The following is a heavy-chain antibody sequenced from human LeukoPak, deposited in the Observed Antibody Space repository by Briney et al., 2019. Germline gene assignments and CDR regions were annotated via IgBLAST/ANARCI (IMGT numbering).Heavy chain of an antibody. V-gene: IGHV3-48*03. J-gene: IGHJ4*02. CDR3: AKDGRGSSSGSPYYFDY. D-gene: IGHD3-22*01. CDR1: GFTFSSYE. CDR2: ISSSGSTI. Sequence: PGGSLRLSCAASGFTFSSYEMNWVRQAPGKGLEWVSYISSSGSTIYYADSVKGRFTISRDNAKNSLYLHMNSLRAEDTAVYYCAKDGRGSSSGSPYYFDYWGQGTLVTVSS.